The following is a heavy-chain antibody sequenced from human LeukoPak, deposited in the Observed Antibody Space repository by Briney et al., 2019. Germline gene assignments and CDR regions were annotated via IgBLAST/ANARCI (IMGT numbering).Heavy chain of an antibody. CDR3: ARDENLVAEDY. CDR1: GYAFNTYG. J-gene: IGHJ4*02. Sequence: ASVKVSCKASGYAFNTYGISWVRQAPGQGLEWMGWISVYNGHTYYAQRLQGGITLTTDTSTNTAYMELRSLRSDDTAFYYCARDENLVAEDYWGQGTLVTVSS. V-gene: IGHV1-18*01. CDR2: ISVYNGHT. D-gene: IGHD6-25*01.